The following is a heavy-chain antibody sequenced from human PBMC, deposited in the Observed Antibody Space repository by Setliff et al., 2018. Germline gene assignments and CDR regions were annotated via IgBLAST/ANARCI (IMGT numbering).Heavy chain of an antibody. V-gene: IGHV4-30-4*01. J-gene: IGHJ4*02. D-gene: IGHD2-2*01. CDR3: AGTHCTTTSCFYFHY. Sequence: SETLSLTCTVSGASVSSFDYYWSWIRQPPGKGLEYIGHISHGVSTSYSPSLKSRLSISADTSKNQFSLKLTSVTAADTAVYYCAGTHCTTTSCFYFHYWGQGTVVTVS. CDR1: GASVSSFDYY. CDR2: ISHGVST.